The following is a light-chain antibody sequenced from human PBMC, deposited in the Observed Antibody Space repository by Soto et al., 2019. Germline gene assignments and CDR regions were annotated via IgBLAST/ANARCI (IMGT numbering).Light chain of an antibody. Sequence: ELVLTQSPPTLSVSPGERATLSCRASQSVSSNLAWYQQKPGQAPRLLIYGASTRATGIPARFSGSGSGTEFTLTISSLQSEDFAVYYCQQYNNWPQTFGQGTKVDIK. CDR3: QQYNNWPQT. CDR1: QSVSSN. V-gene: IGKV3-15*01. J-gene: IGKJ1*01. CDR2: GAS.